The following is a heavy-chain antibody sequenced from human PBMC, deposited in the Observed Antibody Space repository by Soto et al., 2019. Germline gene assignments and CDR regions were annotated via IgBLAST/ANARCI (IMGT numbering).Heavy chain of an antibody. J-gene: IGHJ4*02. CDR2: IFSNDEK. CDR1: GFSLSNGRMG. V-gene: IGHV2-26*01. D-gene: IGHD3-10*01. Sequence: QVTLKESGPVLVKPTETLTLTCTVSGFSLSNGRMGVSWIRQPPGKALEWLAHIFSNDEKSYSTSRKSRRTTXKXXSNIQVVLTLTQMDPVDRASLYCALITPYFNASGRYLDFAYWGQGTLVTVSS. CDR3: ALITPYFNASGRYLDFAY.